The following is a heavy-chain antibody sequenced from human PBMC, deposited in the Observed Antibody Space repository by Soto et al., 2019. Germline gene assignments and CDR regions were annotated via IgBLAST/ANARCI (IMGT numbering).Heavy chain of an antibody. CDR2: ISSSGSTI. V-gene: IGHV3-48*03. D-gene: IGHD3-22*01. J-gene: IGHJ4*02. CDR1: GFTFSSYE. Sequence: GGSLRLSCAASGFTFSSYEMNWVRQAPGKGLEWVSYISSSGSTIYYADSVKGRFTISRDNGKNSLFLQMNSLRADDTATYYCAGETSYYDRSGSLPFGYWGQGRLVTVYS. CDR3: AGETSYYDRSGSLPFGY.